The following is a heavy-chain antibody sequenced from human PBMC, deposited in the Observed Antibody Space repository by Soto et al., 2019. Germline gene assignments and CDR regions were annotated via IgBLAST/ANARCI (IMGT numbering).Heavy chain of an antibody. CDR2: LYDVDGS. CDR3: ASWHEREHAYDV. J-gene: IGHJ3*01. CDR1: GLTVSGKKY. Sequence: DVQLVESGGGLIQPGESLRLSCAAFGLTVSGKKYVAWVRQAPGKGLEWVSALYDVDGSFYADSAKGRFTTSSDSSKTTVYLQMYGLLPDDTAVYYCASWHEREHAYDVWGQGTTVTVSS. D-gene: IGHD1-1*01. V-gene: IGHV3-53*01.